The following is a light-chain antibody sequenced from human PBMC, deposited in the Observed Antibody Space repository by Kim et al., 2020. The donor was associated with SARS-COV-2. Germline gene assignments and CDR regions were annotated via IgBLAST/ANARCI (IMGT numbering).Light chain of an antibody. V-gene: IGLV4-69*01. CDR1: SGHSSYA. CDR2: LNSDGSH. CDR3: QTWGTGTLWV. J-gene: IGLJ3*02. Sequence: QPVLTQSPSASASLGASVKLTCTLSSGHSSYAIAWHQQQPEKGPRYLMKLNSDGSHSKGDGIPDRFSGSSSGAARYLTISGLQSEDEADYYCQTWGTGTLWVFGGGTKLTVL.